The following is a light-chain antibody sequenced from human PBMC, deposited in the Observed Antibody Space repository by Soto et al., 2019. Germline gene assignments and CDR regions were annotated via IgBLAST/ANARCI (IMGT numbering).Light chain of an antibody. V-gene: IGKV3-15*01. Sequence: EIVMTQSPPTLSVSPGEGATLSCRASQSVSSDLAWYQQKPGQAPRLLIYGVSTRATGIPARFSGSGSGTEFNLTISSLQSEDFAVYDCQQYSNWPPYTFGQGTRLEIK. CDR3: QQYSNWPPYT. J-gene: IGKJ2*01. CDR1: QSVSSD. CDR2: GVS.